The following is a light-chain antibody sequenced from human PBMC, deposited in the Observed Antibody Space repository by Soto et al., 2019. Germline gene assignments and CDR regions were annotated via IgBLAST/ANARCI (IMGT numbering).Light chain of an antibody. V-gene: IGLV2-11*01. CDR1: SSDVGGYNS. J-gene: IGLJ3*02. CDR2: DVT. CDR3: CSYAGSYTLWV. Sequence: QSVLTHPRSVSASPGQSVTISCTGTSSDVGGYNSVSWYQQHPDKAPKLMIYDVTKRPSGVPDRFSGSKSGNRASLTISGLQAEDEADYYCCSYAGSYTLWVFGGGTKLTVL.